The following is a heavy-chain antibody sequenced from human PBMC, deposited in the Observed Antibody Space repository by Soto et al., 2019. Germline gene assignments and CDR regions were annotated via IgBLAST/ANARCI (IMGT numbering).Heavy chain of an antibody. Sequence: EVQLVESGGTLVQPGGSLRLSCAASGFTFSSHWIHWVRQTPGEGLVSVSRINPEASHTDYADSVKGRFTISRDNAKSTLYLESESLRAEDTGVYSCVRPKGTAYSAFDTGGQGTKVTFS. V-gene: IGHV3-74*01. CDR2: INPEASHT. CDR3: VRPKGTAYSAFDT. CDR1: GFTFSSHW. J-gene: IGHJ3*02. D-gene: IGHD2-21*02.